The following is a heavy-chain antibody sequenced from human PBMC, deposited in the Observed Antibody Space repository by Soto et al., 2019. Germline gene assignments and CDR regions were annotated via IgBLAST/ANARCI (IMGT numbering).Heavy chain of an antibody. J-gene: IGHJ4*02. CDR3: AREGYCSSTSCYSFDY. CDR2: ISSNGGST. CDR1: GFTFSSYA. D-gene: IGHD2-2*01. V-gene: IGHV3-64*01. Sequence: EVQLVESGGGLVQPGGSLRLSCAASGFTFSSYAMHWVRQAPGKGLEYVSAISSNGGSTYYANSVKGRFTISRANSTNTLYLQMGSLRAEDMAVYYCAREGYCSSTSCYSFDYWGQGTLVTVSS.